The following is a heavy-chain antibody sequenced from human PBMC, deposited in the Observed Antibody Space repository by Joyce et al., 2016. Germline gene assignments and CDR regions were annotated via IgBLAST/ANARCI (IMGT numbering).Heavy chain of an antibody. CDR2: ISYDGKKT. CDR1: GFPFSGHS. V-gene: IGHV3-30*04. J-gene: IGHJ4*02. CDR3: ARDGPKTTWDPGYYFDF. D-gene: IGHD1-14*01. Sequence: QVKLVESGGGVVQPGRSLRLSCAASGFPFSGHSMHWVRQAPGKGLDWVAIISYDGKKTYYGDSMKGRFTISRDNSKNTVYLQVDSLRTEDTAVYYCARDGPKTTWDPGYYFDFWGQGTLVTVSS.